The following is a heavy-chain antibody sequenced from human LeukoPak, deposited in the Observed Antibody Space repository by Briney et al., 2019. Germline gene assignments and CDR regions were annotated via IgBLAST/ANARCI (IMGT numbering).Heavy chain of an antibody. Sequence: SETLSLTCAVYGVSFSGYYWSWIRQPPGKGLEWIGEINHSGSTNYNPSLKSRVTISVDTSKNQFSLKLSSVTAADTAVYYCARARSHNYDYWGQGTLVTVSS. CDR1: GVSFSGYY. V-gene: IGHV4-34*01. J-gene: IGHJ4*02. CDR2: INHSGST. D-gene: IGHD4-11*01. CDR3: ARARSHNYDY.